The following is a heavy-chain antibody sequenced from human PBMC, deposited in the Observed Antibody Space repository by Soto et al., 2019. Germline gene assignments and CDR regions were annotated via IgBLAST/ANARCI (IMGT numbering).Heavy chain of an antibody. CDR2: INHSGST. Sequence: PSETLSLTCAVYGGSFSGYYWSWIRQPPGKGLEWIGEINHSGSTNYNPSLKSRVTISVDTSKNQFSLKLSSVTAADTAVYYCAREADSIADPARAPPMGYWGQGTLVTVSS. J-gene: IGHJ4*02. V-gene: IGHV4-34*01. CDR1: GGSFSGYY. CDR3: AREADSIADPARAPPMGY. D-gene: IGHD6-6*01.